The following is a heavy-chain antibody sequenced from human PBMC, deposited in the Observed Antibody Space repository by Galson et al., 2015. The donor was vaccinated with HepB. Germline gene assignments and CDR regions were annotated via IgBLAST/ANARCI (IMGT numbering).Heavy chain of an antibody. CDR1: GFSLSTTEMR. J-gene: IGHJ2*01. Sequence: PALVKPTQTLTLTCTFSGFSLSTTEMRVSRIRQPPGKALEWLARIDWDDDKFYSTSLKTRLTISKDTSKNQVVLTMTNMDPVDTATYYCARSGYSSGWYPWYFDLWGRGTLVTVSS. D-gene: IGHD6-19*01. V-gene: IGHV2-70*04. CDR3: ARSGYSSGWYPWYFDL. CDR2: IDWDDDK.